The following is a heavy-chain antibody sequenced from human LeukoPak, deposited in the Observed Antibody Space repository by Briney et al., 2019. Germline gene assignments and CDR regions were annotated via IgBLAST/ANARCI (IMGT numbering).Heavy chain of an antibody. Sequence: PGGSLRLSCAASGFTFSSYGMHWVRQAPGKGLEWVAFIRYDGSNIYYADSVKGRFTISRDNSKNTLYLPMNSLRGEDTAVFYCAKPQGRGVTSNIPPDYWGQGTLVTISS. V-gene: IGHV3-30*02. CDR1: GFTFSSYG. CDR3: AKPQGRGVTSNIPPDY. CDR2: IRYDGSNI. D-gene: IGHD2-2*01. J-gene: IGHJ4*02.